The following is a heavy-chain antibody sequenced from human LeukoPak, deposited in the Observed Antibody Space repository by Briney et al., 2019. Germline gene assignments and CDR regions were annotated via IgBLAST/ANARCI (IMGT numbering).Heavy chain of an antibody. D-gene: IGHD3-3*01. V-gene: IGHV3-23*01. Sequence: GGSLRLSCAASGFTFSNYAMSWVRQAPGKGLEWVSAISGSGGSTYYADSVKGRFTISRDNSKNTLYLQMNSLRAEDTAVYYCAKGELRFLEWLLWDWGQGTLVTASS. CDR3: AKGELRFLEWLLWD. J-gene: IGHJ4*02. CDR2: ISGSGGST. CDR1: GFTFSNYA.